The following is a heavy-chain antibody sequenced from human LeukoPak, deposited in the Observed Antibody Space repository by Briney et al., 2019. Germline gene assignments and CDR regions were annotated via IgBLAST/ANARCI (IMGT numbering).Heavy chain of an antibody. CDR1: GFTFSTYS. V-gene: IGHV3-23*01. CDR3: AKISWDGRGTFY. CDR2: IRGGGENT. D-gene: IGHD2-15*01. Sequence: GGSLRLSCAASGFTFSTYSMSWVHQAPGKGLEWVSAIRGGGENTYYADSVKGRFTISRDNSKDTLSLQMNSLRAEDTAVYYCAKISWDGRGTFYWGQGTLVTVSS. J-gene: IGHJ4*02.